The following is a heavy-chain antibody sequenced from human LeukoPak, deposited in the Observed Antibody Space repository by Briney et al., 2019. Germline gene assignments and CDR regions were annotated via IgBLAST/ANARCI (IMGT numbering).Heavy chain of an antibody. CDR3: AGLIFGVVA. CDR1: GFTFSSHW. V-gene: IGHV3-7*01. Sequence: PGESLRLSCAASGFTFSSHWMSWVRQAPGKGLEWVANIKEDGGVKYYVASVRGRFTISRDNAKNSLTLQMNSLRAEDTAVYYCAGLIFGVVAWGQGTPVTVSS. CDR2: IKEDGGVK. J-gene: IGHJ5*02. D-gene: IGHD3-3*01.